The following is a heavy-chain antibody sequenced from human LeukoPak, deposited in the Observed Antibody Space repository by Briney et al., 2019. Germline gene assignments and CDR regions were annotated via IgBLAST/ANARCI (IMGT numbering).Heavy chain of an antibody. CDR2: IYYSGST. J-gene: IGHJ5*02. D-gene: IGHD6-13*01. Sequence: SETLSLICTVSGGSITSYYWSWIRQPPGKGLEWIGYIYYSGSTNCNPSLKSRVTISVDTSKNQFSLKLSSVTAADTAVYYCARRGYSSQFDPWGQGTLVTVSS. V-gene: IGHV4-59*01. CDR3: ARRGYSSQFDP. CDR1: GGSITSYY.